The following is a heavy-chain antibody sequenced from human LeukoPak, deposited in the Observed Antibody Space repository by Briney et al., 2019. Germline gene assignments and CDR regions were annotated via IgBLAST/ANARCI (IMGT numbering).Heavy chain of an antibody. Sequence: PGGSLRLSCAASGFTFDDYAMHWVRQAPGKGLEWVPGISWNSGSIGYADSVKGRFTISRDNAKNSLYLQMNSLRAEDTALYYCAKEGYSGYDFDYWGQGTLVTVSS. J-gene: IGHJ4*02. D-gene: IGHD5-12*01. CDR3: AKEGYSGYDFDY. CDR2: ISWNSGSI. CDR1: GFTFDDYA. V-gene: IGHV3-9*01.